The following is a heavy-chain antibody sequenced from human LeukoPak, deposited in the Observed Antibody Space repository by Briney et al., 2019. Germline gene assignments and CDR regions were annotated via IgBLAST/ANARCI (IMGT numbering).Heavy chain of an antibody. CDR1: GGSFSGYY. J-gene: IGHJ5*02. Sequence: SETLSLTCAVYGGSFSGYYWSWLRQPPGKGLEWIGSIYHSGSTYYNPSLKSRVTISVDTSKNQFSLKLSSVTAADTAVYYCARHSRPANWFDPWGQGTLVTVSS. CDR3: ARHSRPANWFDP. V-gene: IGHV4-34*01. CDR2: IYHSGST.